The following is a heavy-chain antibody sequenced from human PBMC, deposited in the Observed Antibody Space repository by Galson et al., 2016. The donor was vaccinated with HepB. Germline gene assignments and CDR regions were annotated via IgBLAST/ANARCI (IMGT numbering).Heavy chain of an antibody. Sequence: SLRLSCAASRFTFNMYTMTWVRQAPGKGLEWVSSITPGSTYTHFADSVKGRFTISRDDAENSLYLHMNSLRAEDTALYYCARVVTPMAAANRGFGSWGQGTQVVVSS. D-gene: IGHD6-13*01. J-gene: IGHJ5*02. CDR3: ARVVTPMAAANRGFGS. V-gene: IGHV3-21*01. CDR2: ITPGSTYT. CDR1: RFTFNMYT.